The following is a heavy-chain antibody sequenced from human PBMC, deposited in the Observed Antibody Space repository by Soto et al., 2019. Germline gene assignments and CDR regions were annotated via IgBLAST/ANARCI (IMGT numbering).Heavy chain of an antibody. D-gene: IGHD6-19*01. CDR2: ISTYTGNT. Sequence: ASVKVSCKASGYTFTSYGISWVRQAPGQGLEWMGWISTYTGNTNYAQKLQGRVTMTTDTSTSTAYMELRSLRSDDTAMYYCARDSSGWSNYFDYWGQGTLVTVSS. V-gene: IGHV1-18*01. J-gene: IGHJ4*02. CDR3: ARDSSGWSNYFDY. CDR1: GYTFTSYG.